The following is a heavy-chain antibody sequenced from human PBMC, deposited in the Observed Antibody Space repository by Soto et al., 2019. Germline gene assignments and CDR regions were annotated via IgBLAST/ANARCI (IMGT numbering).Heavy chain of an antibody. V-gene: IGHV4-30-4*01. CDR1: GGSISSGDYY. CDR3: ARALILEGLFDY. Sequence: SETLSLTCTVSGGSISSGDYYWSWIRQPPGKGLEWIGYIYYSGSTYYNPSLKSRVTISVDTSKNQFSLKLSSVTAADTAVYYCARALILEGLFDYWGQGTLVTVSS. CDR2: IYYSGST. J-gene: IGHJ4*02. D-gene: IGHD3-3*01.